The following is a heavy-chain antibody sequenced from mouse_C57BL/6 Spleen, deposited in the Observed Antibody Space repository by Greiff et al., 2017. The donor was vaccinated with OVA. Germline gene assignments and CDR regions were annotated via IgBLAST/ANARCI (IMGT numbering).Heavy chain of an antibody. D-gene: IGHD4-1*01. J-gene: IGHJ2*01. Sequence: EVQVVESEGGLVQPGSSMKLSCTASGFTFSDYYMAWVRQVPEKGLEWVANINYDGSSTYYLDSLKSRFIISRDNAKNILYLQMSSLKSEDTATYYCARGWDFDYWGQGTTLTVSS. CDR2: INYDGSST. CDR1: GFTFSDYY. V-gene: IGHV5-16*01. CDR3: ARGWDFDY.